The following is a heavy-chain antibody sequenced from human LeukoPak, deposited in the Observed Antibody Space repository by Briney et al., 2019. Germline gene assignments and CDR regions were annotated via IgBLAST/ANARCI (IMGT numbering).Heavy chain of an antibody. CDR2: ISSSSSTI. J-gene: IGHJ4*02. D-gene: IGHD6-13*01. V-gene: IGHV3-48*01. CDR1: GFTFSSYV. CDR3: ARDAPISSSWPYYFDY. Sequence: GGSLRLSCAASGFTFSSYVMHWVRQAPGKGLEWVSYISSSSSTIYYADSVKGRFTISRDNAKNSLYLQMNSLRAEDTAVYYCARDAPISSSWPYYFDYWGQGTLVTVSS.